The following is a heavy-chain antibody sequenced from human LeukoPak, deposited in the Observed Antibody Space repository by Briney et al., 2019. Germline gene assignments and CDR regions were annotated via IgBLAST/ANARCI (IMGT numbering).Heavy chain of an antibody. CDR2: ISGSGDIT. V-gene: IGHV3-23*01. Sequence: GGSLRLSCAASGFTFSSYAMSWVRQAPGKGLEWVSAISGSGDITYLADSVKGRFTISRDNSKNTLYLQMNSLRDEDTAVYYCARDRGYCSGGSCHIHYFDSWGRGTLVTVSS. J-gene: IGHJ4*02. CDR1: GFTFSSYA. CDR3: ARDRGYCSGGSCHIHYFDS. D-gene: IGHD2-15*01.